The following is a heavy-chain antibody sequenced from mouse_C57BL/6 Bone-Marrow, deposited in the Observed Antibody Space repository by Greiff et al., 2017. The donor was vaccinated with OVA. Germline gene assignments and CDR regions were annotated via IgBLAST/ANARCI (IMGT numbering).Heavy chain of an antibody. CDR1: GYAFSSSW. V-gene: IGHV1-82*01. CDR3: ARKPGDLAYGNYSMDY. D-gene: IGHD2-1*01. J-gene: IGHJ4*01. Sequence: QVQLQQSGPELVKPGASVKISCKASGYAFSSSWMNWVKQRPGKGLEWIGRIYPGDGDTNYNGKLKGKATLTADKSSSTAYMQLSSLTYEDSAVYFCARKPGDLAYGNYSMDYWGQGTSVTVSS. CDR2: IYPGDGDT.